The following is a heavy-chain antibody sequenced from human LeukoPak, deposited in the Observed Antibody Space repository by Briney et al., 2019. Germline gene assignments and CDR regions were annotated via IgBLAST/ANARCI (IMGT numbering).Heavy chain of an antibody. J-gene: IGHJ4*02. CDR3: ARDGGHCVKGVCYFDY. V-gene: IGHV3-21*01. CDR2: ISSWNDYI. D-gene: IGHD2-15*01. CDR1: GFTFSSYS. Sequence: GGSLRLSCAASGFTFSSYSMNWVRQAPGKGLEWVSSISSWNDYIYYADSVKGRFAISRDNAKNSLYLQMNSLRVEDTATYYCARDGGHCVKGVCYFDYWGQGTLVTVSS.